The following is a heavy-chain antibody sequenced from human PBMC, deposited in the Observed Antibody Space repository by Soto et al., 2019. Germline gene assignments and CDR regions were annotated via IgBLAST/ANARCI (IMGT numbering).Heavy chain of an antibody. V-gene: IGHV3-9*01. D-gene: IGHD5-12*01. J-gene: IGHJ6*02. Sequence: PGGSLRLSCAASGFTFDDYAMHWVRQAPGKGLEWVSGISWNSGSIGYADSVKGRFTISRDNAKNSLYLQMNSLRAEDTALYYCAKDIGGAVANYYYYGMDVWGQGTTVTVSS. CDR1: GFTFDDYA. CDR2: ISWNSGSI. CDR3: AKDIGGAVANYYYYGMDV.